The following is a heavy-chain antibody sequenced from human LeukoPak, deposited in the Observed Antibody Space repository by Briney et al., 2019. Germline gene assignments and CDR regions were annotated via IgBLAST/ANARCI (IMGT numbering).Heavy chain of an antibody. J-gene: IGHJ4*02. V-gene: IGHV4-34*09. CDR2: INHSGST. CDR3: ARGPIFGVVAYYFDY. Sequence: SETLSLTCAVYGGSFSGYHWSWIRQPPGKGLEWIGEINHSGSTNYNPSLKSRVTISVDTSKNQFSLKLSSVTAADTAVYYCARGPIFGVVAYYFDYWGQGTLVTVSS. D-gene: IGHD3-3*02. CDR1: GGSFSGYH.